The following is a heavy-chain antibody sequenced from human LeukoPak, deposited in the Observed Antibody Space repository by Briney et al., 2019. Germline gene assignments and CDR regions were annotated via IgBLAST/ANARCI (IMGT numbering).Heavy chain of an antibody. CDR1: RGSFSGYF. CDR3: ARKGFVESTGWRGAFDV. V-gene: IGHV4-34*01. J-gene: IGHJ3*01. CDR2: MNDSGST. D-gene: IGHD2-8*02. Sequence: SETLSLTCDVYRGSFSGYFWSWIRQTPGKGLARLGEMNDSGSTNYNPSLKGRVTILVAVSKNQSSLRLTSVTAADTAVYYCARKGFVESTGWRGAFDVWGQGTMVTVSS.